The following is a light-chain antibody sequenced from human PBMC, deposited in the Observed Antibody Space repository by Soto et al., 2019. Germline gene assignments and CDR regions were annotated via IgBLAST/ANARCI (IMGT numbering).Light chain of an antibody. CDR2: QDS. J-gene: IGLJ2*01. V-gene: IGLV3-1*01. CDR1: KLGDKY. Sequence: SYELTQPPSVSVSPGQTASITCSGDKLGDKYACWYQQKPGQSPVLVIYQDSKRPSGIPERFSGSNSGNTATLTISGTQAMDEADYYCQAWDSSTSVVFGGGTQQT. CDR3: QAWDSSTSVV.